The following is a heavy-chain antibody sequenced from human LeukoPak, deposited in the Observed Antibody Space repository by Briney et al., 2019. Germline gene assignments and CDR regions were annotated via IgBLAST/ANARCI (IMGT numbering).Heavy chain of an antibody. Sequence: GGSLRLSCAASGFTFSSYAMSWVRQAPGKGLEWVSAISGSGGSTYYADSVKGRFTIPRDNSKNTLYLQMNSLRAEDTAVYYWAKGGDRGSSTAFYYGMDVWGQGTTVTVSS. D-gene: IGHD1-26*01. J-gene: IGHJ6*02. CDR1: GFTFSSYA. V-gene: IGHV3-23*01. CDR3: AKGGDRGSSTAFYYGMDV. CDR2: ISGSGGST.